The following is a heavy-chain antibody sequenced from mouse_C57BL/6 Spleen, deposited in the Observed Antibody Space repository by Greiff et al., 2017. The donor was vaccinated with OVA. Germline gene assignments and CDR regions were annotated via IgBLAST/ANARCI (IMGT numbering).Heavy chain of an antibody. Sequence: EVQLQESGPSLVRPSQTLSLTCTVTGFSINSDCYWIWIRQFPGNKLEYIGYTFYSGITYYNTSLESRTYITRDTSKNQFSLKLSSVTTEDTATYYCARAIYYGNYDYAMDYWGQGTSVTVSS. V-gene: IGHV3-3*01. CDR3: ARAIYYGNYDYAMDY. J-gene: IGHJ4*01. CDR1: GFSINSDCY. CDR2: TFYSGIT. D-gene: IGHD2-1*01.